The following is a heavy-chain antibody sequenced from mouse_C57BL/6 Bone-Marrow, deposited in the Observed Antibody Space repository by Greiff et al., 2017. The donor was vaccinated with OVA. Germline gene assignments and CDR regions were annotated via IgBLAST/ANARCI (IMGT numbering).Heavy chain of an antibody. V-gene: IGHV1-64*01. CDR1: GYTFTSYW. D-gene: IGHD1-1*01. CDR3: ARAHYYGSSYGFAF. Sequence: QVQLKQPGAELVKPGASVKLSCKASGYTFTSYWMHWVKQRPGQGLEWIGMIHPNSGSTNYNEKFKSKATLTVDKSSSTAYMQLSSLTSEDSAVYYCARAHYYGSSYGFAFWGQGTLVTVSA. J-gene: IGHJ3*01. CDR2: IHPNSGST.